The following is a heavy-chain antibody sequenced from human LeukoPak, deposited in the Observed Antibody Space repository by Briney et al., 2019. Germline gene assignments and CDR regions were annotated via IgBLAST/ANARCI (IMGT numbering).Heavy chain of an antibody. D-gene: IGHD3-22*01. CDR3: AFLDIYDGSGYYKGYFNY. Sequence: ASVKVSCKASGYTFTSYYMHWVRQAPGQGLEWMGWINPNSGDTNYAQKFQGRVTMAEDTSTDTAYMELSTLRSEDTAVYYCAFLDIYDGSGYYKGYFNYWGQGTLVTVSS. CDR1: GYTFTSYY. J-gene: IGHJ4*02. V-gene: IGHV1-2*02. CDR2: INPNSGDT.